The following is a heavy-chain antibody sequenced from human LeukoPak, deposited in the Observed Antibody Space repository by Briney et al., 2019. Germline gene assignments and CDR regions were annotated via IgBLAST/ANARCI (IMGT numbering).Heavy chain of an antibody. CDR3: ARSPEYYFDY. V-gene: IGHV4-31*03. CDR1: GGSISSGCYY. D-gene: IGHD1-14*01. CDR2: IYYSGST. J-gene: IGHJ4*02. Sequence: PSQTVSLTCILSGGSISSGCYYWSSIRQPPGKGLEWIGYIYYSGSTYYNPSLKSRVTISGDTSENQFSLKLTSVTAADTAVYYCARSPEYYFDYWGQGALVTVSS.